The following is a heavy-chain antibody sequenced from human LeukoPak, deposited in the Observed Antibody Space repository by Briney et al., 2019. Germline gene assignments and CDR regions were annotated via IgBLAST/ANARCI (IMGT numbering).Heavy chain of an antibody. CDR2: IKQDGSEK. CDR1: GFTFSSYW. Sequence: PGRSLRLSCAASGFTFSSYWMSWVRQAPGKGLEWVANIKQDGSEKYYVDSVKGRFTISRDNAKNSLYLQMNSLRAEDTAVYYCARGRAKYSSPHFDYWGQGTLVTVSS. V-gene: IGHV3-7*01. CDR3: ARGRAKYSSPHFDY. J-gene: IGHJ4*02. D-gene: IGHD6-19*01.